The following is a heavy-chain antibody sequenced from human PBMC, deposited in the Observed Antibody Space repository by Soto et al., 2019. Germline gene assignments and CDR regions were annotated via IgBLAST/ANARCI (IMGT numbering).Heavy chain of an antibody. CDR2: INHSGST. Sequence: SETLSLTCAVYGGSFSGYYWSWIRQPPGKGLEWIGEINHSGSTNYNPSLKSRVTISVDTSKNQFSLKLSSVTAADTAVYYCARLIAARYYYYGMDVWGQGTTVTVSS. V-gene: IGHV4-34*01. CDR1: GGSFSGYY. D-gene: IGHD6-13*01. CDR3: ARLIAARYYYYGMDV. J-gene: IGHJ6*02.